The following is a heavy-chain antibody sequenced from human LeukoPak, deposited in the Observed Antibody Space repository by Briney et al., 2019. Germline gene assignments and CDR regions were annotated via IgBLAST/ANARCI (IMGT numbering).Heavy chain of an antibody. V-gene: IGHV4-34*01. J-gene: IGHJ5*02. Sequence: SETLSLTCAVYGGSFSGYYWSWIRQPPGKGLEWIGEINHSGSTNYNPSLKSRVTISVDPSKNQFSLKLSSVTAADTAVYYCARGPTRNGDYVLYNWFDPWGQGTLVTVSS. D-gene: IGHD4-17*01. CDR3: ARGPTRNGDYVLYNWFDP. CDR1: GGSFSGYY. CDR2: INHSGST.